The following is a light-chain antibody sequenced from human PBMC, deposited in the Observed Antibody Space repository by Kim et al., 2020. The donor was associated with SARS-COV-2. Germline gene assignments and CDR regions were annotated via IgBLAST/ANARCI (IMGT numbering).Light chain of an antibody. Sequence: PGQNARIPCSGYKLGGKYVSWYEQTPGQSPVVVIDQDNQRPSGIPERFSGSNSGNTATLTISGTQAMDEADYYCQAWDSSTHNYVFGAGTKVTVL. CDR3: QAWDSSTHNYV. J-gene: IGLJ1*01. V-gene: IGLV3-1*01. CDR1: KLGGKY. CDR2: QDN.